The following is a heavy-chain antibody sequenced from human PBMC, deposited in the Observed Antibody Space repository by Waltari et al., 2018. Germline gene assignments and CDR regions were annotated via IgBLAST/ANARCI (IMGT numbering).Heavy chain of an antibody. V-gene: IGHV3-74*01. D-gene: IGHD3-22*01. CDR3: ARDYNYKIDY. Sequence: EVQLVESGGGSVQPGGSLGLSCAASGFTFSNYIMHWVRQSSGEGLVWISRIKNDGSTTRYADSVGGRFTISRDNAKNTLYLDMNHLRVEDTAIYYCARDYNYKIDYWGQGILVTVSS. J-gene: IGHJ4*02. CDR2: IKNDGSTT. CDR1: GFTFSNYI.